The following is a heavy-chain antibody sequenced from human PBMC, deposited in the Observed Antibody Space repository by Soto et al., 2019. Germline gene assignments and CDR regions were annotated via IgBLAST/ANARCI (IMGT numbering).Heavy chain of an antibody. D-gene: IGHD2-2*01. CDR3: AYQLLNYYYVMDV. V-gene: IGHV3-30*03. Sequence: QVQLVESGGGVVQPGRSLRLSCAASGFTFSSYGMHWVRQAPGKGLEWVAVISYDGSNKYYADSVKGRFTISRDNSKNTLYLQMNSLRAEDTAVYYCAYQLLNYYYVMDVWGQGTTVTVSS. CDR2: ISYDGSNK. J-gene: IGHJ6*02. CDR1: GFTFSSYG.